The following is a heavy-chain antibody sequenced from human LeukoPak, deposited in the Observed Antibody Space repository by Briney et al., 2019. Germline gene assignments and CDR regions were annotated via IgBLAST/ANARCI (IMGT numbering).Heavy chain of an antibody. CDR2: ISATGGST. J-gene: IGHJ4*02. CDR1: GFTFSNYA. CDR3: ARRAAAGTNYFDY. V-gene: IGHV3-23*01. D-gene: IGHD6-13*01. Sequence: GGSLRLSCAASGFTFSNYAMTWVRQAPGKGLEWVSAISATGGSTYYADSVKGRFTISRDSSKNTLYLQMNSLRAEDTAVYYCARRAAAGTNYFDYWGQGTLVTVSS.